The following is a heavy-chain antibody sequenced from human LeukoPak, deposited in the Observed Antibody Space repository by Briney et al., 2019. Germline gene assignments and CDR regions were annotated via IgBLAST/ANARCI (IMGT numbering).Heavy chain of an antibody. D-gene: IGHD1-26*01. CDR3: AREMILGSTAGVY. Sequence: GGSLRLSCAASGFTFSSYAMQWVRQAPGKGLEWVAVISYDGSNKYYADYVKGRLTISRDNSKKTLYLQMNSLRGEGRAVYYCAREMILGSTAGVYCGQGTLVTVSS. CDR2: ISYDGSNK. V-gene: IGHV3-30*04. CDR1: GFTFSSYA. J-gene: IGHJ4*02.